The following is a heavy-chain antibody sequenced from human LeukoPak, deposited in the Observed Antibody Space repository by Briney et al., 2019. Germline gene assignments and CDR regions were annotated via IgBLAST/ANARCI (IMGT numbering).Heavy chain of an antibody. V-gene: IGHV3-30*02. D-gene: IGHD3-3*01. J-gene: IGHJ4*02. Sequence: GGSLRLSCAASRFTFSSYGMHWVRQAPGKGLEWVAFIRDDGSNKYYADSVKGRFTISRDNSKNTLYLQMNSLRGEDTAVYYCAKEQRFFANWGQGTLVTVSS. CDR1: RFTFSSYG. CDR3: AKEQRFFAN. CDR2: IRDDGSNK.